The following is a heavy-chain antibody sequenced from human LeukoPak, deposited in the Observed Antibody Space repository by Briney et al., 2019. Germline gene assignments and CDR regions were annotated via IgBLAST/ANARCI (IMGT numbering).Heavy chain of an antibody. CDR2: INPNSGGT. J-gene: IGHJ4*02. CDR3: ARAEAASRRYFDY. D-gene: IGHD6-6*01. CDR1: GGTFSSYA. V-gene: IGHV1-2*02. Sequence: ASVKVSCKASGGTFSSYAISWVRQAPGQGLEWMGWINPNSGGTNYAQKFQGRVTMTRDTSISTAYMGLSRLRSDDTAVYYCARAEAASRRYFDYWGQGTLVTVSS.